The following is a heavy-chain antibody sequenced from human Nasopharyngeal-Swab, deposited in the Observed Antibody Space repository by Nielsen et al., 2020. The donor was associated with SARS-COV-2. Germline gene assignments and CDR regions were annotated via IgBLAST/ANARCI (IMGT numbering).Heavy chain of an antibody. CDR2: ITWNSGV. V-gene: IGHV3-9*01. CDR3: TKGRADYSNPSFDN. J-gene: IGHJ4*02. Sequence: SLKISCAASGFRFDDYAMHWVRQAPGKGLEWVSGITWNSGVAYTDSVKGRFTISRDNARNSLYLQMNSLRTEDTAFYYCTKGRADYSNPSFDNWGQGTLVTVSS. D-gene: IGHD4-11*01. CDR1: GFRFDDYA.